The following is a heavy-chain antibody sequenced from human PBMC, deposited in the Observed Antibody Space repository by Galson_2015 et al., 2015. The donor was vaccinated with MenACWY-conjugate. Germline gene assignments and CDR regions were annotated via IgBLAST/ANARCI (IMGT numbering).Heavy chain of an antibody. CDR2: MYHSGGT. D-gene: IGHD1-26*01. V-gene: IGHV4-38-2*02. J-gene: IGHJ5*02. CDR1: GYSLTSGYY. Sequence: SETLSLTCTVSGYSLTSGYYWGWIRQAPGKGLEWIGSMYHSGGTFYDASLKSRITTSVDTSKNQFSLRLSSVTAADTAVYYCARDDGSYSTWGQGTLVTVSS. CDR3: ARDDGSYST.